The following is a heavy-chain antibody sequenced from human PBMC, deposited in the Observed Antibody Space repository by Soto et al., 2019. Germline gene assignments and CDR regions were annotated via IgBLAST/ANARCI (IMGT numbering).Heavy chain of an antibody. D-gene: IGHD6-19*01. CDR2: ISSSSSTI. V-gene: IGHV3-48*01. Sequence: GGSLRLSCAASGFTFSSYSMNWVRQAPGKGLEWVSYISSSSSTIYYADSVKGRFTISRDNSKNTLYLQMNSLRAEDTAVYYCAKDSRRGVAVAGNYFDYWGQGTLVTVSS. J-gene: IGHJ4*02. CDR3: AKDSRRGVAVAGNYFDY. CDR1: GFTFSSYS.